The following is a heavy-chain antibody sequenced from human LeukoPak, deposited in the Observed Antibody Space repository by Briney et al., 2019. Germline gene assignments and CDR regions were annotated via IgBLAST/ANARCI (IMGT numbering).Heavy chain of an antibody. J-gene: IGHJ5*02. CDR1: GFTFSSYA. CDR3: ARSPALEYSSLGVSWFDP. V-gene: IGHV3-23*01. CDR2: ISGSGGST. Sequence: GGSLRLSCAASGFTFSSYAMSWVRQAPGKGLEWVSAISGSGGSTYYADSVKGRFTISRDNSKNTLYLQMNSLRAEDTAVYYCARSPALEYSSLGVSWFDPWGQGTLVTVSS. D-gene: IGHD6-6*01.